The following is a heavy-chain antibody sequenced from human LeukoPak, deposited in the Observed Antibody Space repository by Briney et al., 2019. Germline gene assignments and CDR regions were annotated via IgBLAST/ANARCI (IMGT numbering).Heavy chain of an antibody. CDR3: VRHLSDITSCPNY. D-gene: IGHD2-2*01. J-gene: IGHJ4*02. CDR1: GYSFTSYW. Sequence: GESLKISCKGSGYSFTSYWIGWVRQMPGKGLEWMGIIYPGDSDTRYSPSFQGQVTFSADKSISTAYLQWSSLKASDTAMYYCVRHLSDITSCPNYWGPGTLITVAS. CDR2: IYPGDSDT. V-gene: IGHV5-51*01.